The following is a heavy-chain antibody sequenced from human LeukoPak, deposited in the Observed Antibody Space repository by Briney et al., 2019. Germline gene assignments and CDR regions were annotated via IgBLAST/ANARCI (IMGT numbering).Heavy chain of an antibody. CDR3: ARRRDSGSLQHFDY. V-gene: IGHV3-21*04. D-gene: IGHD1-26*01. CDR1: GFTFGLYS. Sequence: GGSLRLSCAASGFTFGLYSMTWVRQAPGKGLEWVSLIDSNSNFMNYADSVKGRFTISRDNAKNSLYLQMNSLRAEDTAVYYCARRRDSGSLQHFDYWGQGTLVTVSS. J-gene: IGHJ4*02. CDR2: IDSNSNFM.